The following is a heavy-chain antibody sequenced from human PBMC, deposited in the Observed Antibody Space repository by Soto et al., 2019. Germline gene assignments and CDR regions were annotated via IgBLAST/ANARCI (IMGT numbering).Heavy chain of an antibody. J-gene: IGHJ5*02. Sequence: SETLSLTCTVSGSSINSSGYYWGWIRQPPGKGLEWIGSMFYGVSTYYNPSLQSRVTVSVDTSKNQFSLNLSSVTAADTAVYYCARGDTWQLVDLWGQGILVTVSS. CDR3: ARGDTWQLVDL. V-gene: IGHV4-39*07. D-gene: IGHD6-6*01. CDR2: MFYGVST. CDR1: GSSINSSGYY.